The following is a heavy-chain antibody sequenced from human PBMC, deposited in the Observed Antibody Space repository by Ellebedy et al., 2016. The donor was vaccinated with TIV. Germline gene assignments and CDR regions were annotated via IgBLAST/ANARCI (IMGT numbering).Heavy chain of an antibody. D-gene: IGHD2-2*01. CDR2: ISSTGSYT. CDR1: GFIFSSYS. J-gene: IGHJ6*02. V-gene: IGHV3-21*01. CDR3: ARAPSYLGDIVVVPAASLRAYYYGMDV. Sequence: PGGSLRLSCAASGFIFSSYSMNWVRQAPGKGLEWVSSISSTGSYTYYADPVKGRFTVSRDNAKNSLYLQMNSLRAEDTAVYYCARAPSYLGDIVVVPAASLRAYYYGMDVWGQGTTVTVSS.